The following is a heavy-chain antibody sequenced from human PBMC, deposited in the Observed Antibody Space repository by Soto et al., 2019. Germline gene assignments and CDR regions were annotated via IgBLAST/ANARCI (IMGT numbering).Heavy chain of an antibody. V-gene: IGHV1-24*01. J-gene: IGHJ4*02. Sequence: ASVKVSCKVSGYTLTEVSMHCEQRAPVTGLVRMGGFDPEEGETIYAQKFQGRVTMTEDTSTDTAYMELSSLRSEDTAVYYCATLGYYDILTGYWVTPGKYYFDYWCQGALVTVSS. CDR3: ATLGYYDILTGYWVTPGKYYFDY. CDR1: GYTLTEVS. D-gene: IGHD3-9*01. CDR2: FDPEEGET.